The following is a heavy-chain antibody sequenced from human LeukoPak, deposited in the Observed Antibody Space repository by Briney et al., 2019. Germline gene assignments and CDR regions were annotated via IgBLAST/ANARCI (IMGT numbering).Heavy chain of an antibody. D-gene: IGHD1-1*01. Sequence: GSLRLSCAASGFTFSSYEMNWVRQAPGKGLEWVSYINSGGSTLYYADSVKGRFTISRDNAKNSLYLQMNSLRAEDTAVYYCARIHNLGILAHFDYWGQGTLVTVSS. CDR1: GFTFSSYE. CDR2: INSGGSTL. J-gene: IGHJ4*02. CDR3: ARIHNLGILAHFDY. V-gene: IGHV3-48*03.